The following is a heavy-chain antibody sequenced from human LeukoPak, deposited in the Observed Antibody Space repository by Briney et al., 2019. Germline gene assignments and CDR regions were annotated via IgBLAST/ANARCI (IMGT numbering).Heavy chain of an antibody. CDR2: IYSSGST. CDR3: ARENYSTYYYYMDV. D-gene: IGHD2/OR15-2a*01. CDR1: GGSISSYY. Sequence: SETLSLTCTVSGGSISSYYWSWIRQPAGKGLEWIGRIYSSGSTNYNPSLKSRVTMSVDTSKNQFSLKLSSVTAADTAVYYCARENYSTYYYYMDVWGKGTTVTVSS. V-gene: IGHV4-4*07. J-gene: IGHJ6*03.